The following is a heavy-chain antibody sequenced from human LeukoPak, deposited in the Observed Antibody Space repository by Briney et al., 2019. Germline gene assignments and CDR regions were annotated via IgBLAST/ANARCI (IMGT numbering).Heavy chain of an antibody. J-gene: IGHJ4*01. CDR3: ARDFGAMAVGDH. CDR2: MNPDSGNT. V-gene: IGHV1-8*03. D-gene: IGHD1-26*01. CDR1: GYTFNTYD. Sequence: GASVKVSCKASGYTFNTYDINWVRQAPGQGLEWMGWMNPDSGNTGFSQKFQGRVTLTRDTSKNTAYMEVSSLRSEDTAVYYCARDFGAMAVGDHWGHGILVTVSS.